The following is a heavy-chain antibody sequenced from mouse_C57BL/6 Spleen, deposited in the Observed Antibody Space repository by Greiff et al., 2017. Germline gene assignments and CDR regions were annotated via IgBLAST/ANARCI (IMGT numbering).Heavy chain of an antibody. D-gene: IGHD2-1*01. Sequence: EVQLVESGGDLVKPGGSLKLSCAASGFTFSSYGMSWVRQTPDKRLEWVATISSGGSYTYYPDSVKGRFTISRDNAKNTLYLQMSSLKSEDTAMYYCARHEVTGPFDYWGQGTTLTVSS. V-gene: IGHV5-6*01. CDR3: ARHEVTGPFDY. CDR1: GFTFSSYG. CDR2: ISSGGSYT. J-gene: IGHJ2*01.